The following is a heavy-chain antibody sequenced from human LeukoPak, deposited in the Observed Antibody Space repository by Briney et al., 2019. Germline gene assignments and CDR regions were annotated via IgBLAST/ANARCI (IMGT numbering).Heavy chain of an antibody. CDR1: GGSISSGNYY. Sequence: SETLSLTCTVSGGSISSGNYYWSWIRQPAGKGLEWIGRIYTSGSTNYNSSLKSRVTLSVDTSTNRFSLNIKSVTAADTAMYYCARGRRIVVLPGRGYFDLWGRGTLVTVSS. CDR3: ARGRRIVVLPGRGYFDL. CDR2: IYTSGST. D-gene: IGHD4/OR15-4a*01. J-gene: IGHJ2*01. V-gene: IGHV4-61*02.